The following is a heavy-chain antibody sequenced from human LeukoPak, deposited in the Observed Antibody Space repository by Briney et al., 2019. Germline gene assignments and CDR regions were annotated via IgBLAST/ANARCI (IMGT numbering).Heavy chain of an antibody. D-gene: IGHD3-22*01. V-gene: IGHV3-33*01. CDR3: ARDKDYYDSSGLDY. J-gene: IGHJ4*02. CDR1: GFTFSSYG. CDR2: IWYDGSNK. Sequence: PGGSLRLSCAASGFTFSSYGMPWVRQAPGKGLEWVAVIWYDGSNKYYADSVKGRFTISRDNSKNTLYLQMNSLRAEDTAVYYCARDKDYYDSSGLDYWGQGTLVTVSS.